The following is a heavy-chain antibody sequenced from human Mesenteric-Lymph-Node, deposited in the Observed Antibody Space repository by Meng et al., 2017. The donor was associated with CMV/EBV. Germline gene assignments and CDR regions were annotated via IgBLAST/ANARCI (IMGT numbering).Heavy chain of an antibody. CDR3: AKTRYDYHYSSGYMDY. Sequence: GESLKISCAASGFTFRNYAMHWVRQTPGKGLEWVALMSFDGVNEYCADSVKGRFTISRDNSRNTLHLQMNSLRPEDTAVYYCAKTRYDYHYSSGYMDYWGQGTPVTVSS. J-gene: IGHJ4*02. CDR2: MSFDGVNE. CDR1: GFTFRNYA. D-gene: IGHD3-3*02. V-gene: IGHV3-30*04.